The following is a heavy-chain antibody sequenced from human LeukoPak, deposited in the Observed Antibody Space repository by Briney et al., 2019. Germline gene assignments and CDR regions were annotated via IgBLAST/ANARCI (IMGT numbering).Heavy chain of an antibody. J-gene: IGHJ4*02. D-gene: IGHD5-18*01. CDR3: AKDLVGYSYGAFDY. Sequence: GGSLRLSCAASGFTFSSYAMTWVRQAPGKGLEWVSAISGSGGGTYYADSVKGRFTISRDNSKNTLYLQMNSLRAEDTAVYYCAKDLVGYSYGAFDYWGQGTLVTVSS. CDR2: ISGSGGGT. V-gene: IGHV3-23*01. CDR1: GFTFSSYA.